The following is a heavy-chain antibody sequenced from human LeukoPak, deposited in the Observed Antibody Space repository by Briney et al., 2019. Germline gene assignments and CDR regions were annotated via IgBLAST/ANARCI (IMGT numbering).Heavy chain of an antibody. CDR2: INPSGGST. J-gene: IGHJ4*02. CDR1: GYTFTGDY. V-gene: IGHV1-46*01. CDR3: ARDLGNSGY. D-gene: IGHD4-23*01. Sequence: GASLKVSCKASGYTFTGDYMHSVRQAPGQRLECIGIINPSGGSTSYAQKFQGRVTMTRDTSTSTVYMELSSLRSEDTAVYYCARDLGNSGYWGQGTLVTVSS.